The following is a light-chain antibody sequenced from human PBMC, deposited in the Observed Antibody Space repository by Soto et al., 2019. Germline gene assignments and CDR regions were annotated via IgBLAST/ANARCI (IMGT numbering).Light chain of an antibody. CDR1: QSIRRY. V-gene: IGKV1-5*03. CDR3: QQYDRYWT. Sequence: DIQLTQSPSTLSASVGDRVTITCRASQSIRRYLAWYQQKPGKAPKLLIGEASTLQSGVPSRFSGSGSGTEFTLTISSLQTDDFATYYCQQYDRYWTFGQGTKVEIX. CDR2: EAS. J-gene: IGKJ1*01.